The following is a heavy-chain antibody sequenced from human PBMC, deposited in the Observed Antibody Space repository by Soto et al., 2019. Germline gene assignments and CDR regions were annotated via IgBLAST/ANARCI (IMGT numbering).Heavy chain of an antibody. Sequence: EVQLLESGGGLVQPGGSLRLSCAASGFTFSSYAMSWVRQAPGKGLEWVSASSGGGGSTYYADSVKGRFTIYRDNSKNTLYLQMNSLRAEDTAVYYCAKTGPELYYFDYWGQGALVTVSS. V-gene: IGHV3-23*01. D-gene: IGHD1-26*01. CDR3: AKTGPELYYFDY. CDR1: GFTFSSYA. J-gene: IGHJ4*02. CDR2: SSGGGGST.